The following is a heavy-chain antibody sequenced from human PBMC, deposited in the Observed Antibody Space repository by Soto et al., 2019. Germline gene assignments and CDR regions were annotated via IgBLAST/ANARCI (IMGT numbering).Heavy chain of an antibody. CDR2: INAGNGNT. J-gene: IGHJ4*02. CDR1: GYTFTSYA. Sequence: QVQLVQSGAEVKKPGASVKVSCKASGYTFTSYAMHWVRQAPGQRLEWMGWINAGNGNTKYSQKFQGRVTITRDPSASTAYMELSSLRSEDTAVYYCARGVGLYSNYDYWGQGTLVTVSS. D-gene: IGHD2-2*02. CDR3: ARGVGLYSNYDY. V-gene: IGHV1-3*01.